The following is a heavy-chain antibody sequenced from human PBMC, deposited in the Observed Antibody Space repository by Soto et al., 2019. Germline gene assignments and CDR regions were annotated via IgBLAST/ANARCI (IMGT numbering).Heavy chain of an antibody. CDR2: IGSGGDT. V-gene: IGHV3-13*04. CDR3: ARAGAVAGTALDY. D-gene: IGHD6-19*01. CDR1: GFTFSSYD. Sequence: EVQLVESGGGLVQPGGSLRLSCAASGFTFSSYDMHWVRQVTGKGLEWVSGIGSGGDTYYPGSVKGRFTISRENAKNSFYLQMTSLRAGDTAIYYCARAGAVAGTALDYWGQGTLVAVSS. J-gene: IGHJ4*02.